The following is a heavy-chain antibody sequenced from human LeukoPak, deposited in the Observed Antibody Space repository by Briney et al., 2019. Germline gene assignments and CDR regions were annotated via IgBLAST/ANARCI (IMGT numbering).Heavy chain of an antibody. D-gene: IGHD3-22*01. V-gene: IGHV1-18*01. CDR2: ISAYNGNT. J-gene: IGHJ4*02. Sequence: ASVKVSCKASGYTFTSYGISWVRQAPGQGLEWMGWISAYNGNTNYAQKLQGRVTMTTDTSTSTAYMELRSLRSDDTAVYYCARDLGNLYYDSSGYYGYWGQGTLVTVSS. CDR3: ARDLGNLYYDSSGYYGY. CDR1: GYTFTSYG.